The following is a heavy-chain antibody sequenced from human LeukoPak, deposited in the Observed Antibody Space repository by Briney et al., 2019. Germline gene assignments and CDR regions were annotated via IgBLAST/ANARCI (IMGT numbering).Heavy chain of an antibody. J-gene: IGHJ4*02. D-gene: IGHD5-24*01. V-gene: IGHV4-34*01. CDR3: ARRTPRRDGYRHYFDY. CDR1: GGSFSGYY. Sequence: KPSETLSLTCAVYGGSFSGYYWSWIRQPPGKGLEWIGEINHSGSTNYNPSLKSRVTISVDTSKNQFSLKLSSVTAADTAVYYCARRTPRRDGYRHYFDYCGQGTLVTVSS. CDR2: INHSGST.